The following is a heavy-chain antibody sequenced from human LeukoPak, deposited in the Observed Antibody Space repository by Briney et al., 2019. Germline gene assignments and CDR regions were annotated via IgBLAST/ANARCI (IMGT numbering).Heavy chain of an antibody. CDR1: GGSFSGYY. V-gene: IGHV4-34*01. J-gene: IGHJ4*02. Sequence: SETLSLTCAVYGGSFSGYYWSWIRQPPGKGLEWIGEINHSGSTNYNPSLKSRVTISVDTSKNQFSLKLSSVTAADTAVYYCARGLNYYGSGSHDYWGQGTLVTVSS. CDR2: INHSGST. D-gene: IGHD3-10*01. CDR3: ARGLNYYGSGSHDY.